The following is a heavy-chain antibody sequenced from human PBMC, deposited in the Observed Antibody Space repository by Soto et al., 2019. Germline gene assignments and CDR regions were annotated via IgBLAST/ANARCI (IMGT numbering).Heavy chain of an antibody. J-gene: IGHJ4*02. CDR1: GFTFSNYA. CDR3: AKDPGAPVTVDY. V-gene: IGHV3-23*01. D-gene: IGHD4-17*01. Sequence: EVQLFESGGALVPPGGSLRLSCAASGFTFSNYAANWVRQAPGKGLEWVSGISGSGDFINYADSVKGRFTISRDNSKNTLYLQMNRLRAEDTAVYYCAKDPGAPVTVDYWGQGTLVTVSS. CDR2: ISGSGDFI.